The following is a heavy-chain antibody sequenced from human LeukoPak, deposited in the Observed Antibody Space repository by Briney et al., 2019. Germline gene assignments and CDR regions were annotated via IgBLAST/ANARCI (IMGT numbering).Heavy chain of an antibody. CDR1: GFNFSSYW. Sequence: PGGSLRLSCAASGFNFSSYWMHWVRQAPGKGPVWVSRINSDGRSTSYADSVKGRFTISRDNAKNTLYLQMNSLRAEDTAVYYCARGLLEGRFLEWLYAFDIWGQGTMVTVSS. D-gene: IGHD3-3*01. J-gene: IGHJ3*02. CDR3: ARGLLEGRFLEWLYAFDI. CDR2: INSDGRST. V-gene: IGHV3-74*01.